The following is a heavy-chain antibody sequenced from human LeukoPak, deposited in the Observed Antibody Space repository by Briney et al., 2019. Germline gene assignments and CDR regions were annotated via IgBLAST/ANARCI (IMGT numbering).Heavy chain of an antibody. CDR2: ISSSGSTI. J-gene: IGHJ4*02. CDR1: GCTFSSYE. D-gene: IGHD3-10*01. Sequence: GGSLRLSCAASGCTFSSYEMNWLRQAPGKGLEWVSYISSSGSTIYYADSVKGRFTISRDNAKNSLYLQLNSLRAEDTAVYYCASGLWFGELLVPYWGQGTLVTVSS. V-gene: IGHV3-48*03. CDR3: ASGLWFGELLVPY.